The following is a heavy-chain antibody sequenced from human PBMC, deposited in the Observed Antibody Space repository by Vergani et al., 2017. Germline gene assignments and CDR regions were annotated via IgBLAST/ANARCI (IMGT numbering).Heavy chain of an antibody. J-gene: IGHJ1*01. D-gene: IGHD3-10*01. CDR3: EEGRHLGGSGGSDLKVDAAEYFEH. CDR2: ISSSSGYI. CDR1: GFTVSSNY. V-gene: IGHV3-21*01. Sequence: EVQLVESGGGLVQPGGSLRLACAASGFTVSSNYMSWVRQAPGKGLEWVSSISSSSGYIYYADSVKGRFTISRDNAKNSLYLKMNSLRAEDTAVYYCEEGRHLGGSGGSDLKVDAAEYFEHWGQGTLVTVSS.